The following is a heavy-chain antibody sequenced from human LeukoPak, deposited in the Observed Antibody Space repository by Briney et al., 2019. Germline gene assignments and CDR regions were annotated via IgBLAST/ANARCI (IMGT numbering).Heavy chain of an antibody. D-gene: IGHD3-22*01. CDR2: VGASGGNR. J-gene: IGHJ4*02. CDR3: AKMERYYYDSSGSIEGSFDY. Sequence: GGSLRLSCAASGFMFSTYAMTWLRQAPGKGLEWVSVVGASGGNRYYADSVKGRFTISRDNFKNMLYLQMNSLRAEDTAVYYCAKMERYYYDSSGSIEGSFDYWGQGTLVTVSS. CDR1: GFMFSTYA. V-gene: IGHV3-23*01.